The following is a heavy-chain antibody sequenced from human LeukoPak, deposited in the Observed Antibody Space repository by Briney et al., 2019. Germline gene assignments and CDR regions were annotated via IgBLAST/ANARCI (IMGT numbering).Heavy chain of an antibody. J-gene: IGHJ4*02. D-gene: IGHD6-19*01. V-gene: IGHV3-30*02. CDR2: IRYDGSNK. CDR3: ARIAVAGTGFDY. CDR1: GFTFSSYG. Sequence: GGSLRLSCAASGFTFSSYGMHWVRQAPGKGLEWVAFIRYDGSNKYYADSVKGRFTISRDNSKNTLYLQMNSLRAEDTAVYYCARIAVAGTGFDYWGQGALVTVSS.